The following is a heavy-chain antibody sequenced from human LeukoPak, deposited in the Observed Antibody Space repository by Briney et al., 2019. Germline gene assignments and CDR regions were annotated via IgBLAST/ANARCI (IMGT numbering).Heavy chain of an antibody. Sequence: GRSLRLSCAATGFTFSSYGMHWVRQAPGKGLEWVAVIWYDGSNKYYADSVKGRFTISRDNSKNTLYLQMNSLRAEDTAVYYCVRVAYTSDWHFDYWGQGTLVTVSS. V-gene: IGHV3-33*01. CDR1: GFTFSSYG. D-gene: IGHD6-19*01. CDR3: VRVAYTSDWHFDY. J-gene: IGHJ4*02. CDR2: IWYDGSNK.